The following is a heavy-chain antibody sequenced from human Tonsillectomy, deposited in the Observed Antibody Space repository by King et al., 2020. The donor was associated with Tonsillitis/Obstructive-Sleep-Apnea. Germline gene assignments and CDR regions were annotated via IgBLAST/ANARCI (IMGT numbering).Heavy chain of an antibody. Sequence: QLVQSGAEVKKPGASVKVSCKASGYTFTSYDIHWVRQAPGQGLEWMGVINPSGGGTNYAQKFQGRVTMTRDTSTSTVYMELSSMRSEDTAVYSCARRFGKDDYYYYYMDVWGKGTTVTVSS. CDR2: INPSGGGT. CDR1: GYTFTSYD. V-gene: IGHV1-46*01. CDR3: ARRFGKDDYYYYYMDV. D-gene: IGHD3-16*01. J-gene: IGHJ6*03.